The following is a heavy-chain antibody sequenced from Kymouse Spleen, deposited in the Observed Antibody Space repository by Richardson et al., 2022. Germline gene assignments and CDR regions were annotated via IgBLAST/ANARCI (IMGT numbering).Heavy chain of an antibody. CDR3: ARDRYFDWFLDY. CDR1: GFTFSSYA. V-gene: IGHV3-64*02. D-gene: IGHD3-9*01. CDR2: ISSNGGST. J-gene: IGHJ4*02. Sequence: EVQLVESGEGLVQPGGSLRLSCAASGFTFSSYAMHWVRQAPGKGLEYVSAISSNGGSTYYADSVKGRFTISRDNSKNTLYLQMGSLRAEDMAVYYCARDRYFDWFLDYWGQGTLVTVSS.